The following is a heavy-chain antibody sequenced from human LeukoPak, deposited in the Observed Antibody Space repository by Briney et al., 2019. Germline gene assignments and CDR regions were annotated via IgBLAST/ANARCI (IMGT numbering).Heavy chain of an antibody. J-gene: IGHJ4*02. Sequence: PSETLSLTCAVYGGSFSGYYWSWIRQPPGKGLEWIGEINHSGSTNYNPSLKSRVTISVDTSKNQFSLKLSSVTAADTAVYYCARREYQLPPDYWGQGTLVTVSS. CDR1: GGSFSGYY. D-gene: IGHD2-2*01. CDR3: ARREYQLPPDY. CDR2: INHSGST. V-gene: IGHV4-34*01.